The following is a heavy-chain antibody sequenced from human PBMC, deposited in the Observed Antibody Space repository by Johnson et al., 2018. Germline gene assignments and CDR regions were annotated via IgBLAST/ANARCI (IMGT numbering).Heavy chain of an antibody. CDR2: IWSDGTTK. J-gene: IGHJ6*02. Sequence: QVQLVQSGGGVVQPGRSLRLSCAASGFTFSTSAIHWVRQAPGKGLEWVAVIWSDGTTKYNVDSVKGRFTISRDNSKNTVYLQMNSLRGEETGVYYCARDYLTDMYTGTGNDYGMDVWGQGTTVTVSS. CDR3: ARDYLTDMYTGTGNDYGMDV. CDR1: GFTFSTSA. V-gene: IGHV3-33*01. D-gene: IGHD1-1*01.